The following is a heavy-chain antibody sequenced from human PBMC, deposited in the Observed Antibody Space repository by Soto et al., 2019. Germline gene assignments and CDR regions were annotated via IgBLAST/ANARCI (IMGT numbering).Heavy chain of an antibody. J-gene: IGHJ4*02. CDR3: ANWGKSGSDF. CDR2: IISTAGTI. V-gene: IGHV3-23*01. CDR1: GVTFSFYA. D-gene: IGHD3-16*01. Sequence: PXGSLRLSSSASGVTFSFYAMSWVRQAPGKGLEWVAGIISTAGTIYYADPVKGRFTISRDNSKNTLYLQMDSLRAEDTAVYYCANWGKSGSDFWGQGTLVTVSS.